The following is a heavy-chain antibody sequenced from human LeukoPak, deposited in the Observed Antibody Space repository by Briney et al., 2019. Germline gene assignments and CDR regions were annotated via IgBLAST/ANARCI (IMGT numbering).Heavy chain of an antibody. J-gene: IGHJ4*02. V-gene: IGHV3-15*01. Sequence: GGSLRLSCAVSGFTFSEAWMNWVRQAPGKGLEWVARIKKNIDSGAIDYAASVKGRFTISRDDSKNTVYLQMNSLTTEDTAVYYCGLGSGRSDFDYWGQGTLVTVSS. CDR2: IKKNIDSGAI. D-gene: IGHD3-10*01. CDR3: GLGSGRSDFDY. CDR1: GFTFSEAW.